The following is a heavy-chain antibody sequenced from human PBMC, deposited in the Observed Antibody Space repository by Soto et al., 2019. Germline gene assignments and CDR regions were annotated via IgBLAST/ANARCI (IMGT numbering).Heavy chain of an antibody. CDR3: AHKTAVTTFDY. Sequence: QITLKESGPTLVKPTQTLTLTCTFSGFSLSTSGVGVGWIRQPPGKALEWLALIYWDDDKRYSPSLKSRLTITKDTSKNQVVLTMTNMDPVDAATYYCAHKTAVTTFDYWAREPWSPSPQ. D-gene: IGHD4-17*01. J-gene: IGHJ4*02. CDR1: GFSLSTSGVG. CDR2: IYWDDDK. V-gene: IGHV2-5*02.